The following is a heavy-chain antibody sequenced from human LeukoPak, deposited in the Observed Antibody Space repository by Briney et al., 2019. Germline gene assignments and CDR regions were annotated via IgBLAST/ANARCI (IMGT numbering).Heavy chain of an antibody. J-gene: IGHJ4*02. V-gene: IGHV4-34*01. D-gene: IGHD4-17*01. CDR3: ARDLADYGEPFDY. CDR2: INHSGST. Sequence: SETLSLTCAVYGGSFSGYYWSWIRQPPGKGLVWIGEINHSGSTNYNPSLKSRVTISVDTSKNQFSLKLSSVTAADTAVYYCARDLADYGEPFDYWGQGTLVTVSS. CDR1: GGSFSGYY.